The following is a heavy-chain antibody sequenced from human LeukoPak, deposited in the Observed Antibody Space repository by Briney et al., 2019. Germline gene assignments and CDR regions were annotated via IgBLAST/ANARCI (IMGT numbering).Heavy chain of an antibody. Sequence: PSETLSLTCAVYGGSFSGYYWGWIRQPPGKGLEWIGGIYYTGTTYYSPSLNSRITISMDTSKKQFSLRLASVTAADTAVYYCARRAVVPAAVSYFDNWGQGTLVTVSS. CDR2: IYYTGTT. V-gene: IGHV4-34*01. CDR1: GGSFSGYY. J-gene: IGHJ4*02. D-gene: IGHD2-2*01. CDR3: ARRAVVPAAVSYFDN.